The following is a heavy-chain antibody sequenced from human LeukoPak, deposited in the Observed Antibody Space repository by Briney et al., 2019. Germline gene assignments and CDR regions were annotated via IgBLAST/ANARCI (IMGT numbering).Heavy chain of an antibody. J-gene: IGHJ4*02. D-gene: IGHD5-18*01. CDR3: ARGRYSYGVGR. CDR1: GGTFSSYA. CDR2: IIPIFGTA. Sequence: ASVKVSCKASGGTFSSYAISWVRQAPGQGLEWMGGIIPIFGTANYAQKFQGRVTITADESTSTAYMELSRLRSDDTAVYYCARGRYSYGVGRWGQGTLVTVSS. V-gene: IGHV1-69*13.